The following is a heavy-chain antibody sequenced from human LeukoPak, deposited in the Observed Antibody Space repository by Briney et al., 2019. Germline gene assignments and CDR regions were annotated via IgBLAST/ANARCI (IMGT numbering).Heavy chain of an antibody. CDR1: GGSISSYY. D-gene: IGHD1-1*01. V-gene: IGHV4-59*05. Sequence: SETLSLTCTVSGGSISSYYWSWIRQPPGKGLEWIGSIYYSVSTYYNPSLTRRVTISVDTSKNQFSLKLSSVTAADTAVYYCARRPGNDAFDIWGQGTMVTVSS. CDR2: IYYSVST. J-gene: IGHJ3*02. CDR3: ARRPGNDAFDI.